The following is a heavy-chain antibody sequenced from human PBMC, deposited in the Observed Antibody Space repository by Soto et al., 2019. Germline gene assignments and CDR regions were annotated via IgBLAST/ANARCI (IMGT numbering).Heavy chain of an antibody. CDR2: ISSGGTTT. CDR3: AREGGSIGGWFGRKFDS. V-gene: IGHV3-23*01. D-gene: IGHD6-19*01. J-gene: IGHJ4*02. CDR1: GFTFSTHA. Sequence: LRLSCAASGFTFSTHAMSWVRQSPGKGLEWVSSISSGGTTTFYAASVEGRFTISRDKSKNTLYLQMNSLRADDTAVYYCAREGGSIGGWFGRKFDSWGQGTQVTVSS.